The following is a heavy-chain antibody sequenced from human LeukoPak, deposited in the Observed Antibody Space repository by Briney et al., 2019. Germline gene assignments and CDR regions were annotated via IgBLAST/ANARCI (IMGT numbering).Heavy chain of an antibody. Sequence: SVKVSCKASGGTFSSYAISWVRQAPGQGLEWMGRIIPILGIANYARKFQGRVTITADKSTSTAYMELSSLRSEDTAVYYCARDIDYGDYPTYWGQGTLVTVSS. CDR2: IIPILGIA. V-gene: IGHV1-69*04. CDR3: ARDIDYGDYPTY. D-gene: IGHD4-17*01. CDR1: GGTFSSYA. J-gene: IGHJ4*02.